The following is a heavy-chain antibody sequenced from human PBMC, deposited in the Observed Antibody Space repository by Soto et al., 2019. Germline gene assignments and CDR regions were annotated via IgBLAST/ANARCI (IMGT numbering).Heavy chain of an antibody. CDR3: ARLGAYYQAMDS. J-gene: IGHJ1*01. Sequence: PSETLSLTCSVSGDSIGNFYWSWIRQPPGKGLEWIGYIYYAGTTTYNPSLQSRVSISLDTSKNEVSLKLTSVTAADTAVYFCARLGAYYQAMDSWGQGTLVTVSS. D-gene: IGHD3-22*01. CDR2: IYYAGTT. CDR1: GDSIGNFY. V-gene: IGHV4-59*08.